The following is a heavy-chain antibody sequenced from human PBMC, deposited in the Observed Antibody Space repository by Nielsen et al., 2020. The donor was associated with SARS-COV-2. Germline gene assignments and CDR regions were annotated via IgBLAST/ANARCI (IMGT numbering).Heavy chain of an antibody. J-gene: IGHJ4*02. Sequence: GESLKISCAASGFTFSSYSMAWVRQAPGEGLEWVTSISSTGSDEFYADSVKGRFTISRDNAKSSLYLQMHSLRAEDTAVYYWAGRDYYDRSGYCLNYWGQGTLVTVSS. CDR2: ISSTGSDE. CDR3: AGRDYYDRSGYCLNY. D-gene: IGHD3-22*01. V-gene: IGHV3-21*01. CDR1: GFTFSSYS.